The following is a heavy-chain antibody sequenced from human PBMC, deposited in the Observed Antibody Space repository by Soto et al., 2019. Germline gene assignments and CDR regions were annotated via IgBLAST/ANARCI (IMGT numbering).Heavy chain of an antibody. D-gene: IGHD3-22*01. CDR2: IIPIFGTA. J-gene: IGHJ3*02. CDR3: ARDPTHDSSFPHPFDI. CDR1: GGTFSSYA. V-gene: IGHV1-69*13. Sequence: SVKVSCKASGGTFSSYAISWVRQAPGQGLEWMGGIIPIFGTANYAQKFQGRVTITADESTSTAYMELSSLRSEDTAVYYCARDPTHDSSFPHPFDIWGQGTMVTVSS.